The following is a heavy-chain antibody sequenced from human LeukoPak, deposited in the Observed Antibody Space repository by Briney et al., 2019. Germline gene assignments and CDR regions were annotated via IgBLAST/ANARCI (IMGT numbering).Heavy chain of an antibody. CDR1: GGSISSSSYY. V-gene: IGHV4-61*05. CDR3: ARLRGSYYAFDI. D-gene: IGHD3-10*01. Sequence: SETLSLTCTVSGGSISSSSYYWGWIRQPPGKGLEWIGYIYYSGSTNYNPSLKSRVTISVDTSKNQFSLKLSSVTAADTAVYYCARLRGSYYAFDIWGQGTMVTVSS. CDR2: IYYSGST. J-gene: IGHJ3*02.